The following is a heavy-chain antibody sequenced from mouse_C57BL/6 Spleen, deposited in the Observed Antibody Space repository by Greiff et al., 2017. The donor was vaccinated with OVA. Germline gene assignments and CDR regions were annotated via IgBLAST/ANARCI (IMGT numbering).Heavy chain of an antibody. J-gene: IGHJ1*03. V-gene: IGHV1-85*01. CDR3: AGFITSVVARRWYFDV. D-gene: IGHD1-1*01. Sequence: VQLQQSGPELVKPGASAPLSCKASGSPFPSYDLPWVKQRPGQGLEWIGWIYPRDGSTKYNEKFKGKATLTVDTSSSTAYMERHSLTSEDSAVYFCAGFITSVVARRWYFDVWGTGTTVTVSS. CDR1: GSPFPSYD. CDR2: IYPRDGST.